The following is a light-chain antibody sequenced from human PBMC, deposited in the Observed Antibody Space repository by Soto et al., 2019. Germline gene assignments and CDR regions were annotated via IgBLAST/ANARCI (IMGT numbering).Light chain of an antibody. J-gene: IGLJ2*01. V-gene: IGLV4-69*01. CDR3: QTWGTGFHVV. Sequence: QLVVTQSPSASASLGASVRLTCTLSSGHSTYAIAWHQQQPEKGPRYLMKLNSDGSHNKGHGIPDRFSGSSSGAERYLTISSLQSEDEADYYCQTWGTGFHVVFGGGTNLTVL. CDR1: SGHSTYA. CDR2: LNSDGSH.